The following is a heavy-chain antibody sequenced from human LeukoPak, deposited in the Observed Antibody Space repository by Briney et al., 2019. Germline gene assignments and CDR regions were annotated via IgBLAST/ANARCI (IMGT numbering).Heavy chain of an antibody. Sequence: PGGSLRLSCAASGFTFNNAWMSWVRQAPGKGLEWVGRIKSKADGGTTDYAAPLKGRFTISRDDSKNTLYLQMNSLKTEDTAVYYCTTILAYYDSWSGFGVYWGQGILVTVSS. CDR2: IKSKADGGTT. D-gene: IGHD3-3*01. CDR3: TTILAYYDSWSGFGVY. V-gene: IGHV3-15*01. J-gene: IGHJ4*02. CDR1: GFTFNNAW.